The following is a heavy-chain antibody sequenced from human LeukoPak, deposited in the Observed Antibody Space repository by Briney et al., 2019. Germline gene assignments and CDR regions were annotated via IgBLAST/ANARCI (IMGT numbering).Heavy chain of an antibody. CDR1: GFTFSSHG. Sequence: GGSLRLSCAASGFTFSSHGMSWVRQAPGKGLEWVSAISGSGGSTYYADSVKGRFTISRDNSKNTLYLQMNSLRAEDTAVYYCAKEIQPFGESSTDYWGQGTLVTVSS. CDR2: ISGSGGST. D-gene: IGHD3-10*01. J-gene: IGHJ4*02. V-gene: IGHV3-23*01. CDR3: AKEIQPFGESSTDY.